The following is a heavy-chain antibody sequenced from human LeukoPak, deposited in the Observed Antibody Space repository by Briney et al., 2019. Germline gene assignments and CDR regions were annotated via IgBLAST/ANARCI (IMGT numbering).Heavy chain of an antibody. CDR3: ARDEAAAGIAALCC. CDR1: GFTFSSYG. Sequence: PGGSLRLSCAASGFTFSSYGMHWVRQAPGKGLEWVAVISYDGSNKYYADSVKGRFTISRDNSKNTLYLQMNSLRAEDTAVYYCARDEAAAGIAALCCWGQGTLVTVSS. J-gene: IGHJ4*02. D-gene: IGHD6-13*01. V-gene: IGHV3-30*03. CDR2: ISYDGSNK.